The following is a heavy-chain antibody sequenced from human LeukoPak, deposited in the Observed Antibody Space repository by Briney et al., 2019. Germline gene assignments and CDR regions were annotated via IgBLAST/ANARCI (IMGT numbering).Heavy chain of an antibody. D-gene: IGHD3-22*01. J-gene: IGHJ4*02. CDR2: FDPEDGET. CDR1: GYTLTELP. CDR3: ARVLRPYDSSGYYGVDY. Sequence: GASVKVSCKVSGYTLTELPMHWVRQAPGKGLEWMGGFDPEDGETIYAQKFQGRVTMTEDTSTDTAYMELRSLRSDDTAVYYCARVLRPYDSSGYYGVDYWGQGTLVTVSS. V-gene: IGHV1-24*01.